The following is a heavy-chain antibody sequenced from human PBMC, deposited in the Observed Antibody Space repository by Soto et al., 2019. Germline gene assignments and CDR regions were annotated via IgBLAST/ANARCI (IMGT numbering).Heavy chain of an antibody. V-gene: IGHV1-18*01. Sequence: ASVKVSCKASGYTFTSYGISWVRQAPGQGLEWMGWISAYNGNTNYAQKLQGRVTMTTDTSTSTAYMELRSLRSDDTAVYYCARYDSLRAAAGTSCFDYWGQGTLVTVSS. J-gene: IGHJ4*02. D-gene: IGHD6-13*01. CDR3: ARYDSLRAAAGTSCFDY. CDR2: ISAYNGNT. CDR1: GYTFTSYG.